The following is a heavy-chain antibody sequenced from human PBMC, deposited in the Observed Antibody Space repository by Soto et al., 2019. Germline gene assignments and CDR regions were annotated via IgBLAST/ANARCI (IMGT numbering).Heavy chain of an antibody. V-gene: IGHV3-23*01. CDR3: AREETAWPLAYGLDV. CDR1: GFTFSVYA. D-gene: IGHD2-21*02. Sequence: PGGSLRLSCAATGFTFSVYAMTWVRQAPGKGLEWVSAVTANGGSTYSADSVKGRFTISRDNAKNSVSLQMNSLRDEDTAVYYCAREETAWPLAYGLDVWGQGTTVTVSS. J-gene: IGHJ6*02. CDR2: VTANGGST.